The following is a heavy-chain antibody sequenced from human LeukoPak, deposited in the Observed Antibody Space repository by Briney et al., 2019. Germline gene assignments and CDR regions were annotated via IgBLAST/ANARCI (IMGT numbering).Heavy chain of an antibody. Sequence: SETLSLTCDVYGGSFSSSYWTWIRQRPGKGLEWIGEINHSGSTNYNPSLKSRVTISADTSKNQFSLKLSSVTAADTAVYYCARLIAAAGTADYWGQGTLVTVSS. V-gene: IGHV4-34*01. J-gene: IGHJ4*02. CDR3: ARLIAAAGTADY. CDR1: GGSFSSSY. CDR2: INHSGST. D-gene: IGHD6-13*01.